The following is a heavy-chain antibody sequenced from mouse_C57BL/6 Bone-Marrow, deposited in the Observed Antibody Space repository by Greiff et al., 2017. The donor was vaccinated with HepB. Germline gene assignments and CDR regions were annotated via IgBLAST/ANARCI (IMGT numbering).Heavy chain of an antibody. CDR1: GYTFTSYG. J-gene: IGHJ3*01. CDR3: ARDHYGNFWCAY. V-gene: IGHV1-58*01. D-gene: IGHD2-1*01. Sequence: VQLQQSGAELVRPGSSVKMSCKTSGYTFTSYGINWVKQRPGQGLEWIGYIYIGNGYTEYNEKFQGKATLTSDTSSNTDYMQLTSLTSEDSEIYVCARDHYGNFWCAYWGQGTLVTVSA. CDR2: IYIGNGYT.